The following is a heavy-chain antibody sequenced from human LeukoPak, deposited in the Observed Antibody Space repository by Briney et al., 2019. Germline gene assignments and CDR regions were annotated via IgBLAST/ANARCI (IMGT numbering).Heavy chain of an antibody. CDR3: ARRGSGHNDY. J-gene: IGHJ4*02. CDR1: GGSFSGYY. V-gene: IGHV4-34*01. CDR2: INHSGST. Sequence: PSETLSLTCAVYGGSFSGYYRSWIRQPPGKGLEWIGEINHSGSTNYNPSLKSRVTISVDTSKNQFSLKLSSVTAADTAVYYCARRGSGHNDYWGQGTLVTVSS. D-gene: IGHD3-16*01.